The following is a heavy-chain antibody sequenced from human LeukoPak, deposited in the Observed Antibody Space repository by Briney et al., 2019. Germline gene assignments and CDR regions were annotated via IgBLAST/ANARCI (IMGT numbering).Heavy chain of an antibody. CDR3: AKWGPYDILTGRIN. CDR2: IKQDGSEK. D-gene: IGHD3-9*01. V-gene: IGHV3-7*03. Sequence: GGSLRLSCAASGFTFSSCWMSWVRQAPGKGLEWVANIKQDGSEKYYVDSVKGRFTISRDNAKNSLYLQMNSLRAEDTAVYYCAKWGPYDILTGRINWGQGTLVTVYS. CDR1: GFTFSSCW. J-gene: IGHJ4*02.